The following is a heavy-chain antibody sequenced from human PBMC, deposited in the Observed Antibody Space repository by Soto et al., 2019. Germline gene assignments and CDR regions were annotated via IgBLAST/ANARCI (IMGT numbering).Heavy chain of an antibody. CDR2: MYYSGTS. V-gene: IGHV4-61*08. CDR3: ARVRRLVPVATWYLHTMDV. D-gene: IGHD5-12*01. CDR1: GASVTTDGYY. J-gene: IGHJ6*02. Sequence: PSETLSLTCTVSGASVTTDGYYWSWIRQPPGKGLEWIGYMYYSGTSDYSPSLKSRVTISIDTSKNQFSLRLTSVTAADTAVYYCARVRRLVPVATWYLHTMDVWGQGTTVT.